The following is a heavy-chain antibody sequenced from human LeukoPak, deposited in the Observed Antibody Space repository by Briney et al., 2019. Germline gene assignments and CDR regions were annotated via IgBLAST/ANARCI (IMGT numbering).Heavy chain of an antibody. D-gene: IGHD3-22*01. J-gene: IGHJ3*01. Sequence: ASVKVSCKASGYTFTSYDINWVRQATGQGLEWMGWVNPNSGNTGYAQRFQGRVTMTGDTSISTSYLELSGLRSDDTAVYYCARGGGYYDSSGKYYIDALDLWGQGTMVTVSS. CDR1: GYTFTSYD. CDR2: VNPNSGNT. CDR3: ARGGGYYDSSGKYYIDALDL. V-gene: IGHV1-8*01.